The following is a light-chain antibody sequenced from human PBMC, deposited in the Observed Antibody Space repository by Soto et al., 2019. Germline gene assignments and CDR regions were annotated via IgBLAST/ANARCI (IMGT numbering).Light chain of an antibody. V-gene: IGKV1-33*01. Sequence: DIQMTQSPSSLSASVGDRVTITCQASQDISNYLNWYQQKPGKAPKLLIYDASNLETGVPSRFSGSGSGTDFTFTISSLQPEDIATYYCQQYDNYTFGQGTRLEIK. J-gene: IGKJ5*01. CDR3: QQYDNYT. CDR1: QDISNY. CDR2: DAS.